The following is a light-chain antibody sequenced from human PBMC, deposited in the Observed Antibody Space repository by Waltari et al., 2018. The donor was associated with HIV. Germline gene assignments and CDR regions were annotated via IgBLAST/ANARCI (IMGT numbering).Light chain of an antibody. V-gene: IGLV3-19*01. CDR3: DSRDSSGNNLV. Sequence: SFELTQDPAVSVALGQTVRITCQGDSLRKYSASWYQQKPGQAPVLVIYGKHNRPSGIQDRFSGSSSGNTASLTITGAQAEDEADYYCDSRDSSGNNLVFGGGTRLTVL. CDR1: SLRKYS. J-gene: IGLJ2*01. CDR2: GKH.